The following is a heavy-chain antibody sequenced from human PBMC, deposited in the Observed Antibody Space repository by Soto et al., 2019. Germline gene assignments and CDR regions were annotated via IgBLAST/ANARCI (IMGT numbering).Heavy chain of an antibody. CDR1: GFTFSSYS. CDR2: ISSSSSYI. V-gene: IGHV3-21*01. CDR3: ARADLYSSSWYEDTNWFDP. Sequence: EVQLVESGGGLVKPGGSLRLSCAASGFTFSSYSMNWVRQAPGKGLEWVSSISSSSSYIYYADSVKGRFTISRDNAKNSLYLQMNSLRAEDTAVYYCARADLYSSSWYEDTNWFDPWGQGTLVTVSS. J-gene: IGHJ5*02. D-gene: IGHD6-13*01.